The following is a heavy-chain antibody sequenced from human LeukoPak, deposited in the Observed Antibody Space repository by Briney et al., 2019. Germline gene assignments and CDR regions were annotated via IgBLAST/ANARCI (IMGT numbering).Heavy chain of an antibody. J-gene: IGHJ2*01. CDR1: GVTLSSYA. Sequence: GGSLRLSCAASGVTLSSYAMSWARQAPGKGLEWVSTIDGSDGNTYYADSVKGRFTISRDNSKNTLYLQMNSLRVEDTAVYYCARDYGDYPSYWYFDLWGRGTLVTVSS. CDR3: ARDYGDYPSYWYFDL. D-gene: IGHD4-17*01. CDR2: IDGSDGNT. V-gene: IGHV3-23*01.